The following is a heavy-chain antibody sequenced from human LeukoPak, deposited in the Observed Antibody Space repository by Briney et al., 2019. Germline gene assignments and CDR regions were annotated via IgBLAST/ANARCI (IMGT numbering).Heavy chain of an antibody. CDR2: IYYSGST. CDR3: ARSVAVPAAVFDY. V-gene: IGHV4-39*01. Sequence: SETLSLTCTVSGGSISSSSYYWGWIRQPPGKGLEWIGSIYYSGSTYYNPSLKSRVTISVATSKNQFSLKLSSVTAADTAVYYCARSVAVPAAVFDYWGQGTLVTVSS. J-gene: IGHJ4*02. CDR1: GGSISSSSYY. D-gene: IGHD2-2*01.